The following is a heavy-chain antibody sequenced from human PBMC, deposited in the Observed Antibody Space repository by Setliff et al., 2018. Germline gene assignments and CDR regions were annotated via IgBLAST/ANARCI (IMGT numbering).Heavy chain of an antibody. Sequence: PGGSLRLSCAASGFTFSDYYMSWIRQAPGKGLEWVSSISSSSSYIYYADSVKGRFTISRDNAKNSLYLQMNSLRAEDTAVYYCAKNGFGVVALGVNNWFDPWGQGTLVTVSS. CDR2: ISSSSSYI. CDR1: GFTFSDYY. V-gene: IGHV3-11*06. J-gene: IGHJ5*02. CDR3: AKNGFGVVALGVNNWFDP. D-gene: IGHD3-10*01.